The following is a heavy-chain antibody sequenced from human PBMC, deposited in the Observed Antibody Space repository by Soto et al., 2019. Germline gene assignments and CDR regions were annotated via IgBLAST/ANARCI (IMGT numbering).Heavy chain of an antibody. CDR2: ISWDGGST. Sequence: GGSLRLSCAASGFTFDDYAMHWVRQAPGKGLEWVSLISWDGGSTYYADSVKGRFTISRDNSKNSLYLQMNSLRAEDTALYYCAKDRGFGGGNGGMDVWGQGTTVTVSS. D-gene: IGHD3-10*01. V-gene: IGHV3-43D*04. CDR3: AKDRGFGGGNGGMDV. J-gene: IGHJ6*02. CDR1: GFTFDDYA.